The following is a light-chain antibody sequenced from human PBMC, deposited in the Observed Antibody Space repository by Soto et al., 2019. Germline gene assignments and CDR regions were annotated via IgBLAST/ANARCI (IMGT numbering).Light chain of an antibody. V-gene: IGKV1-9*01. J-gene: IGKJ3*01. Sequence: IQLTQSPSSLSASVGDRVTISCRASQGIANFLAWYQQKPGKAPKLLIYGASTLQSGVPSRFSGSGSVTDFTLTVSSLQPYNFATSYCHQLNTCPIPVGPGTKMDIK. CDR3: HQLNTCPIP. CDR2: GAS. CDR1: QGIANF.